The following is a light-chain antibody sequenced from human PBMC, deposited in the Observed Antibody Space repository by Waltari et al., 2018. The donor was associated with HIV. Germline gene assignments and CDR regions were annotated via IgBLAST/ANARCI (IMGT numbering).Light chain of an antibody. Sequence: QSALTQPPSASGSPGQSVTISCTGTSSDVGGYNYVSWYQQYPGNALKDRIFEVSNMAVGGPDRFSGSRAGDTAYRTGSGLQAEDEADYYCSAYAGSNSWVFGGGTKLTVL. CDR2: EVS. CDR1: SSDVGGYNY. CDR3: SAYAGSNSWV. V-gene: IGLV2-8*01. J-gene: IGLJ3*02.